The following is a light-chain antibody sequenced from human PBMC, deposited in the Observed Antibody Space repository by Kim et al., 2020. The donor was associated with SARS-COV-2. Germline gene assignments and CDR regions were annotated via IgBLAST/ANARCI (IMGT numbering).Light chain of an antibody. CDR3: QQYYNYPLT. CDR1: QGISTY. Sequence: AIRMTQSPSSFSASTGDRVTITCRASQGISTYLAWYQQKPGNAPSLLIYSASILQSGVPSRFSGSGSGTDFTLTISRLQSEDFATYFCQQYYNYPLTFGGGTKLEIK. CDR2: SAS. J-gene: IGKJ4*01. V-gene: IGKV1-8*01.